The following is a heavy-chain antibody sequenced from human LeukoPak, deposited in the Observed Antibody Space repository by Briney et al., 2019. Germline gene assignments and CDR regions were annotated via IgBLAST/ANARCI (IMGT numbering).Heavy chain of an antibody. CDR2: INSDGSST. D-gene: IGHD3-10*01. J-gene: IGHJ4*01. CDR3: ARAAYYSNYLGY. V-gene: IGHV3-74*01. Sequence: TGGSLRLSCAASGFTFSSYWMHWVRQAPGKGLVWVSRINSDGSSTNYGDSVKGRFTISRDNAKNTMYLQMNSLRAEDTAMYYCARAAYYSNYLGYWGQGTLVTVSS. CDR1: GFTFSSYW.